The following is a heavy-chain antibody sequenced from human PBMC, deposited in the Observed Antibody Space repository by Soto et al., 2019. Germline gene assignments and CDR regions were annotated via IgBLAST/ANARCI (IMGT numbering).Heavy chain of an antibody. J-gene: IGHJ6*02. CDR3: ARGDYYYGMDV. V-gene: IGHV4-61*01. CDR2: IYYSGST. Sequence: QVQLQESGPGLVKPSETLSLTCTVSGGSVSSGSYYWSWIRQPPGKGLEWIGYIYYSGSTNYNPSLKSRVIRSVDTSKNQFALKLSSVTAADTAVYYWARGDYYYGMDVWGQGTTVTVSS. CDR1: GGSVSSGSYY.